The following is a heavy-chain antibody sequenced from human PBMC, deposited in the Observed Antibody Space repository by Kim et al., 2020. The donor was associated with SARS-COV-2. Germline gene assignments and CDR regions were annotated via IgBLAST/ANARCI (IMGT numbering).Heavy chain of an antibody. V-gene: IGHV1-3*01. Sequence: ASVKVSCKASGYTFTSYAMHWVRQAPGQRLEWMGWINAGNGNTKYSQKFQGRVTITRDTSASTAYMELSSLRAEDTAVYYCASCGGGSCYSGFDYWGQGTLVTVSS. CDR3: ASCGGGSCYSGFDY. CDR1: GYTFTSYA. CDR2: INAGNGNT. J-gene: IGHJ4*02. D-gene: IGHD2-15*01.